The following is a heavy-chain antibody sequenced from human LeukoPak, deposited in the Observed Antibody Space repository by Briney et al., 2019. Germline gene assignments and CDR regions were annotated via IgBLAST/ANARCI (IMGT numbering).Heavy chain of an antibody. CDR1: GYSVTSNY. CDR3: ARDQEAFDY. V-gene: IGHV1-46*01. Sequence: GASVTVSCKGSGYSVTSNYIHWVRQAPGQGLEWRGMIYPRDGSTSYAQKFQGRVTVTRDTSTSTVHMGLSGLRSEDTAVYYCARDQEAFDYWGQGTLVTVSS. J-gene: IGHJ4*02. CDR2: IYPRDGST.